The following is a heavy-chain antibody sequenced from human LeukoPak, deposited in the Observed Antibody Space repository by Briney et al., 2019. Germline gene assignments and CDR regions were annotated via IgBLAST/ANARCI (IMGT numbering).Heavy chain of an antibody. CDR2: ISDSISYM. CDR3: ARDPYSWSHGPLLY. D-gene: IGHD1-1*01. Sequence: GGSLRVSCAASGFTFSTYSMNWVRQAPGKGLEWVSSISDSISYMYYADSVKGRFTISRDNAKNSLYLQMNSLRAEDTAVYYCARDPYSWSHGPLLYWGQGTLVTVSS. V-gene: IGHV3-21*01. J-gene: IGHJ4*02. CDR1: GFTFSTYS.